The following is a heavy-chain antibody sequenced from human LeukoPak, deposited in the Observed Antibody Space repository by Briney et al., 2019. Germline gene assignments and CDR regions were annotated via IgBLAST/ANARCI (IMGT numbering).Heavy chain of an antibody. CDR3: ARALKGLRRHLGRTTTFEYYYYMDV. CDR1: GFSFSNYW. D-gene: IGHD1/OR15-1a*01. V-gene: IGHV3-7*01. J-gene: IGHJ6*03. Sequence: GGSLRLSCAASGFSFSNYWINWVRQAPGKGLEWVANIDQDGSEKYYVDSVKGRFTISRDNAKNSLYLQMNSLRVEDTAVYYCARALKGLRRHLGRTTTFEYYYYMDVWGKGTTVTISS. CDR2: IDQDGSEK.